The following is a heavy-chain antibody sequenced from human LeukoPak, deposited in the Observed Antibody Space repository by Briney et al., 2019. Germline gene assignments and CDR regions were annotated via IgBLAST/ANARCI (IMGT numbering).Heavy chain of an antibody. CDR3: AREGTASIDY. CDR1: GFTISDYW. D-gene: IGHD3-10*01. V-gene: IGHV3-74*01. CDR2: LSSDGTNI. Sequence: GGSLRLSCAASGFTISDYWMYWVRQAPGKGLVCISRLSSDGTNIRYADSVRGRFTVSRDNAKNTLYLQMNSLRAEDTAVYYCAREGTASIDYWRQGTLVTVSS. J-gene: IGHJ4*02.